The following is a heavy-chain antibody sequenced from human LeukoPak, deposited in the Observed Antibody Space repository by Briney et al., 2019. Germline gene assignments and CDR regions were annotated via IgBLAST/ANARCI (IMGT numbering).Heavy chain of an antibody. CDR1: GYTFTSYY. J-gene: IGHJ3*02. Sequence: ASVKVSCKASGYTFTSYYLYWVRQAPGQGLEWMGVINPSGGSTTSAQKFQGRVTMTEDTSTDTAYMELSSLRSEDTAVYYCATEGYSGSYYGYDAFDIWGQGTMVTVSS. CDR2: INPSGGST. CDR3: ATEGYSGSYYGYDAFDI. V-gene: IGHV1-46*01. D-gene: IGHD1-26*01.